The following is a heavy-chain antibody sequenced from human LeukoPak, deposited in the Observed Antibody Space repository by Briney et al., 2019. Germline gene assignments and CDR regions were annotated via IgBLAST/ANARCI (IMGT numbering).Heavy chain of an antibody. V-gene: IGHV4-59*01. CDR1: GGSIGSYY. D-gene: IGHD1-1*01. CDR3: ARVSWFPGTSYYFMDV. Sequence: SETLPLTCTVSGGSIGSYYWSWIRQPPGKGLEWIGYIHYSGTTNYNPSLKSRVTISVDTSKNQFSLKLNSVTAADTAVYYCARVSWFPGTSYYFMDVWGKGTTVTVS. CDR2: IHYSGTT. J-gene: IGHJ6*03.